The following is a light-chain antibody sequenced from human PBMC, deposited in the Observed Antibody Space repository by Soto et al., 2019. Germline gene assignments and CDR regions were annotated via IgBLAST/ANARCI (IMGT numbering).Light chain of an antibody. CDR3: ELSDMDPIT. J-gene: IGKJ5*01. Sequence: LSSAVEVSFTKKCLASQSMSSWLAWYQQKPGIAPKLLIYDASSLESGVPSRFSGSGSGTDFTLTISSLQPEDFATYCSELSDMDPITFGQGARLEI. CDR1: QSMSSW. V-gene: IGKV1-5*01. CDR2: DAS.